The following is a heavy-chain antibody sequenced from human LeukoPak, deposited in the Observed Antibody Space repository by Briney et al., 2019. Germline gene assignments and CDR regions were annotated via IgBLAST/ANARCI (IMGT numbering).Heavy chain of an antibody. CDR2: ISGSGGST. V-gene: IGHV3-23*01. CDR3: AKRESPCSDGSCYPTSLFDY. J-gene: IGHJ4*02. D-gene: IGHD2-15*01. Sequence: PGGSLRLSCAASGFTFSSYAMSWVRQAPGKGLEWVSAISGSGGSTYYADSVKGRFTISRDNSKNTLYLQMNSLRAEDTAVYYCAKRESPCSDGSCYPTSLFDYWGQGTLVTVSS. CDR1: GFTFSSYA.